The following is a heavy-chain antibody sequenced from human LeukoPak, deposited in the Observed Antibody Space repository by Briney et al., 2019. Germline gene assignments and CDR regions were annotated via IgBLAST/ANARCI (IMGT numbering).Heavy chain of an antibody. Sequence: GGSLRLSCAASGFTVSGNYMSWVRQAPGKGLEWVSVIYNGGNTYYADSVQGRFTISRDNSKSTLCLQMNSLRAEDTAVYYCAKQLGYCSDGSCYFPYWGQGTLVTVSS. CDR1: GFTVSGNY. J-gene: IGHJ4*02. D-gene: IGHD2-15*01. V-gene: IGHV3-53*01. CDR3: AKQLGYCSDGSCYFPY. CDR2: IYNGGNT.